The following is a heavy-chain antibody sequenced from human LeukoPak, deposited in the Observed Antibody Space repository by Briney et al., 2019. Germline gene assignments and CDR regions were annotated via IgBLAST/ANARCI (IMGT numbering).Heavy chain of an antibody. CDR2: IYYSGST. V-gene: IGHV4-59*08. D-gene: IGHD4-17*01. J-gene: IGHJ4*02. CDR3: ARLHGDYEYHVDC. CDR1: GGSISSYY. Sequence: PSETLSLTCTVSGGSISSYYWSWIRQPPGKGLEWIGYIYYSGSTNYNPSLESRVTISVDTSKNQFSLKLSSVTAADTAVYYCARLHGDYEYHVDCWGQGTLVTVSS.